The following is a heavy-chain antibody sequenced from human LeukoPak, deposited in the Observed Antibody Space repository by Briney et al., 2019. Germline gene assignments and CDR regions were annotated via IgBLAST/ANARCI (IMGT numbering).Heavy chain of an antibody. CDR3: ARTVRSGYCSSTSCYEGLEYLQH. CDR2: IYSGGST. V-gene: IGHV3-53*04. Sequence: PGGSLRLSCAASGFTVSSNYMSWVRQAPGKGLEWVSVIYSGGSTYYADSVKGRFTISRHNSKNTLYLQMNSLRAEDTAVYYCARTVRSGYCSSTSCYEGLEYLQHWGQGTLVTVSS. D-gene: IGHD2-2*03. CDR1: GFTVSSNY. J-gene: IGHJ1*01.